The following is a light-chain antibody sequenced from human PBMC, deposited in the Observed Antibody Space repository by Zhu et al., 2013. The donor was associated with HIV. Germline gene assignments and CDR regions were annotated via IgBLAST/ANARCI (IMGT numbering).Light chain of an antibody. CDR1: TSNIGGNT. CDR3: AAWDDSLSGPV. V-gene: IGLV1-44*01. J-gene: IGLJ2*01. Sequence: QSVVTQPPSASETPGQRVTISCSGSTSNIGGNTVNWYQQLPGTAPKLLIYSNNQRPSGVPDRFSGSKSGTSASLAISGLQSEDEADYYCAAWDDSLSGPVFGGGTKLTVL. CDR2: SNN.